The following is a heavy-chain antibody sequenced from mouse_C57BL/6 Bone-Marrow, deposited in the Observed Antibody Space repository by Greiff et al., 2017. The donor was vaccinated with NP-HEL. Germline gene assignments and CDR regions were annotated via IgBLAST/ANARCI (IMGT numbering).Heavy chain of an antibody. CDR1: EYDFPSHY. J-gene: IGHJ2*01. CDR3: ARDGYDGGGYYFDY. Sequence: EVLLVESGGGLVQPGESLKLSCESNEYDFPSHYMSWVRKTPEQRLELVAAINRDGGSTNYPDTIESRFTISRDTTKKTLYLQMSSLRSEDAALYYCARDGYDGGGYYFDYWGQGTTLTVSS. V-gene: IGHV5-2*01. D-gene: IGHD2-2*01. CDR2: INRDGGST.